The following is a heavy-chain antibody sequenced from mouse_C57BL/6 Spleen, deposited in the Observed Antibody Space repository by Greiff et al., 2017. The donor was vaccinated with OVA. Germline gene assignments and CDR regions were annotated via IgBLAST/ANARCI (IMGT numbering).Heavy chain of an antibody. D-gene: IGHD1-1*01. V-gene: IGHV2-2*01. Sequence: VQLVESGPGLVQPSQSLSITCTVSGFSLTSYGVHWVRQSPGKGLEWLGVIWSGGSTDYNAAFISRLSISKDNSKSQVFFKMNSLQADDTAIYYCARNGDYYGSSPSYAMDYWGQGTSVTVSS. CDR1: GFSLTSYG. CDR3: ARNGDYYGSSPSYAMDY. J-gene: IGHJ4*01. CDR2: IWSGGST.